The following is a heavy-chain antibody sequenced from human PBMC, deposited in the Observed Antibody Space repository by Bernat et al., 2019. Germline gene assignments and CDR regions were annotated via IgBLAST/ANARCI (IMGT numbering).Heavy chain of an antibody. D-gene: IGHD3-10*01. CDR2: INWNGGST. CDR1: GFTFDDYG. CDR3: ARAPYYYGSGSFAWFDP. V-gene: IGHV3-20*04. J-gene: IGHJ5*02. Sequence: EVQLVESGGGVVRPGGSLRLSCAASGFTFDDYGMSWVRQAPGKGLEWVSGINWNGGSTGYADSVKGRLTISRDNAKNALYLQMNSLRAEDTALYYCARAPYYYGSGSFAWFDPWGQGTLVTVSS.